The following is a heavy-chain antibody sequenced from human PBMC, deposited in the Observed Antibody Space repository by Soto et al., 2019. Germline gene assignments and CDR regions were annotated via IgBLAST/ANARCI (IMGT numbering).Heavy chain of an antibody. D-gene: IGHD3-16*01. J-gene: IGHJ3*02. CDR3: ARRYGWAFDI. Sequence: QVQLQESGPGLVKPSETLSLTCTVSGGSIRSYYWSWIRQPPGKGLEWIGYIYYSGSTNSNPSLKSRVTISVDTSKNQFSLKLSSVTAADTAVYYCARRYGWAFDIWGQETMVTVSS. V-gene: IGHV4-59*08. CDR1: GGSIRSYY. CDR2: IYYSGST.